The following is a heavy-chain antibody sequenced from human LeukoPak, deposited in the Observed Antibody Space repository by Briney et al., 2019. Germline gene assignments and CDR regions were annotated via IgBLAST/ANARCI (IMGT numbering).Heavy chain of an antibody. J-gene: IGHJ4*02. CDR2: LSFDGDHQ. CDR1: GFTFSSFG. V-gene: IGHV3-30*03. D-gene: IGHD6-19*01. CDR3: GRDGFGGGWDLDY. Sequence: GRSLRLSCAASGFTFSSFGMHWVRQAPGRGLEWVALLSFDGDHQFYADSVKGRFTLSRDNFKNMVILSMNSLRVEDPAGYYCGRDGFGGGWDLDYWGQGALVTVSS.